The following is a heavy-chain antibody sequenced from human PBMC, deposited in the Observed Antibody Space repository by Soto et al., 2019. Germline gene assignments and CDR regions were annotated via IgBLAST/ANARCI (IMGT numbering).Heavy chain of an antibody. J-gene: IGHJ4*02. CDR2: IYPGDSDI. V-gene: IGHV5-51*01. CDR3: ARQAYHYDTNSFGY. D-gene: IGHD3-22*01. CDR1: GYSFTTYW. Sequence: GESLKISCKGSGYSFTTYWIGWVRQMPGKGLEWMGVIYPGDSDIRFSPSFQGQVTISADMSLSTAYLQWSSLRVSNTAMYYCARQAYHYDTNSFGYWGQGTLVTVSS.